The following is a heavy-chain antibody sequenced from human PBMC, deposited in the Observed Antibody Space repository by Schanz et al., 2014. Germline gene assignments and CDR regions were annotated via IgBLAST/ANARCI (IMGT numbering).Heavy chain of an antibody. Sequence: QVQLVQSGSELTRPGASVKVSCKASGYNFTTYTMNWVRQAPGQGLEWMGWINGYNAHTNYAQKFQGRVTMTTDTSTSTVYMELRSLRSDDTAVYYCARDRDQWDGNFCDFWGQGTLVTVSS. CDR3: ARDRDQWDGNFCDF. D-gene: IGHD1-26*01. V-gene: IGHV1-18*01. CDR2: INGYNAHT. CDR1: GYNFTTYT. J-gene: IGHJ4*02.